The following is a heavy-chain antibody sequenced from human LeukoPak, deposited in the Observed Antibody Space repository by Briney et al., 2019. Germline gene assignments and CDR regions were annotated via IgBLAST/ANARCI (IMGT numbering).Heavy chain of an antibody. CDR1: GGTFSSYA. J-gene: IGHJ2*01. CDR2: IIPILGIA. Sequence: GASVKVSCKASGGTFSSYAISWVRQAPGQGLEWMGRIIPILGIANYAQKFQGRVTITADKSTSTAYMELSSLRSEDTAVYYCAMDDRDRVYWYFDLWGRGTLVTVSS. D-gene: IGHD1-14*01. CDR3: AMDDRDRVYWYFDL. V-gene: IGHV1-69*04.